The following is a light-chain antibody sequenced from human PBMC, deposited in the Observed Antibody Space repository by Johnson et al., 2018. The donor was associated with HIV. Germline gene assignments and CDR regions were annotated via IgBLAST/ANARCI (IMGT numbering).Light chain of an antibody. Sequence: QSILTQPPSVSAAPGQKVTISCSGSSSNIGNNYVSWYQQLPGTAPKLVIYDNNKRPSGIPDRFSGSKSGPSATLGITGLQTGDEADYYCGTWDSSLSVYVFGTGTKVTGL. CDR2: DNN. V-gene: IGLV1-51*01. CDR1: SSNIGNNY. CDR3: GTWDSSLSVYV. J-gene: IGLJ1*01.